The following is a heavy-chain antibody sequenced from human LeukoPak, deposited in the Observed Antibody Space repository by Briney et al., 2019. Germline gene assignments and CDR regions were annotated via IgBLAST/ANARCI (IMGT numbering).Heavy chain of an antibody. CDR3: ARSRGAVAGWSFDI. D-gene: IGHD6-19*01. CDR1: GGSISNTDH. Sequence: PSETLSLTCAVSGGSISNTDHWNWVRQPPGTGLEWIGEMYHDGYTNYNPSLKSRVTMSVDKSKNHFSLKLTSVTAADTAVCYCARSRGAVAGWSFDIWGQGTVVTVSS. CDR2: MYHDGYT. V-gene: IGHV4-4*02. J-gene: IGHJ3*02.